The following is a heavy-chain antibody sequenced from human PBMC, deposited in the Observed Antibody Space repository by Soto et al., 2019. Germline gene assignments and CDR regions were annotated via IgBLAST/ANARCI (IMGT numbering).Heavy chain of an antibody. V-gene: IGHV1-18*01. CDR1: GYAFTTYG. D-gene: IGHD1-1*01. Sequence: QVHLVQSGAEVKKPGASVKVSCKGSGYAFTTYGITWVRQAPGQGLEWMGWISAHNGNTSYAQKLQGRVTVTRDTSTSTAYMELRSVRSDDTAVNYCARGRYGDYWGQGALVTVSS. CDR2: ISAHNGNT. CDR3: ARGRYGDY. J-gene: IGHJ4*02.